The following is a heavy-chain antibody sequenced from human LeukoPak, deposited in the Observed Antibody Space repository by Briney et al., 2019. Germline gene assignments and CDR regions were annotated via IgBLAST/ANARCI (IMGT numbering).Heavy chain of an antibody. CDR1: GFTFSSYW. D-gene: IGHD3-10*01. Sequence: GGSLRLSCAASGFTFSSYWMSWVRQAPGKGLEWVANIKQDGSEKYYVDSVKGRFTISRDNAKNSLCLQMNSLRAEDTAVYYCARVRLVKGSAGFDPWGQGTLVTVSS. V-gene: IGHV3-7*01. CDR2: IKQDGSEK. CDR3: ARVRLVKGSAGFDP. J-gene: IGHJ5*02.